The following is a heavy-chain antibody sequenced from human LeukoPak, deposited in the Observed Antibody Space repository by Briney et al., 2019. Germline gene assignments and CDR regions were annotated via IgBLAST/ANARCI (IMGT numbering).Heavy chain of an antibody. CDR3: AREGSVVTRWFHP. D-gene: IGHD2-21*02. V-gene: IGHV3-7*04. CDR1: GFTLSSFW. Sequence: PGGSLRLSCAGSGFTLSSFWMSWVRQAPGKGLEWVANIKQDGSEKYYMDSVKGRFTISRDNAENSLYLQMNSLRAEDTAVYYCAREGSVVTRWFHPWGQGTLVTVSS. J-gene: IGHJ5*02. CDR2: IKQDGSEK.